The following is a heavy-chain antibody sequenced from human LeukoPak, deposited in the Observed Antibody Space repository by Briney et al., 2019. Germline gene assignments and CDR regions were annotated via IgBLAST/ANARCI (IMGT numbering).Heavy chain of an antibody. CDR2: ISGSGGST. V-gene: IGHV3-23*01. CDR1: GFTFSSYA. J-gene: IGHJ5*02. D-gene: IGHD6-19*01. Sequence: GGSLRLSCAASGFTFSSYAMSWVRQAPGKGLEWVSAISGSGGSTYYADSVKGRFTISRDNSKNTLYLQMNSLRAEDTAEYYCARDWGSSGWYNWFDPWGQGTLVTVSS. CDR3: ARDWGSSGWYNWFDP.